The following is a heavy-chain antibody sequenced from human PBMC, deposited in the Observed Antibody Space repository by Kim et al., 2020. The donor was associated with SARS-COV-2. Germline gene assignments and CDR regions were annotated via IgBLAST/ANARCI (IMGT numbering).Heavy chain of an antibody. CDR3: ARELELGEDWFDP. CDR1: GGSFSGYY. V-gene: IGHV4-34*01. CDR2: INHSGST. J-gene: IGHJ5*02. Sequence: ETLSLTCAVYGGSFSGYYWSWIRQPPGKGLEWIGEINHSGSTNYNPSLKSRVTISVDTSKNQFSLKLSSVTAADTAVYYCARELELGEDWFDPWGQGTLVTVSS. D-gene: IGHD1-7*01.